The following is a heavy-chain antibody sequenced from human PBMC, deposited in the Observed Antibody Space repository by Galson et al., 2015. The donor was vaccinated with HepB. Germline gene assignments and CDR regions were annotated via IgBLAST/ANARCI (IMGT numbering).Heavy chain of an antibody. CDR1: GYSFTGYY. CDR3: ARANPGILTAGGIPLSFDL. J-gene: IGHJ2*01. V-gene: IGHV1-2*06. Sequence: SVKVSCKASGYSFTGYYMHWVRQAPGQGLEWMGRISPSNGATNCAQKFQGRVTMTGDTSISTAYMDLSRLRSDDTAVYYCARANPGILTAGGIPLSFDLWGRGTLVTVSS. CDR2: ISPSNGAT. D-gene: IGHD6-13*01.